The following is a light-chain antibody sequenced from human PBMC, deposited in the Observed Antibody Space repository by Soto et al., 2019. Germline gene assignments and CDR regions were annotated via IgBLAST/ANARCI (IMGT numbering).Light chain of an antibody. V-gene: IGKV2-28*01. CDR2: LGS. CDR1: QSLLHTDGYNY. J-gene: IGKJ1*01. CDR3: MQALQTPPT. Sequence: DTVMTQSPLSLPVTPGEPASISCWSSQSLLHTDGYNYLDWYLQKPGQSPQLLIYLGSYRASGVPDRFSGSGSLTDFTLKISRVEAEDVGVYYCMQALQTPPTFGQGTKLEI.